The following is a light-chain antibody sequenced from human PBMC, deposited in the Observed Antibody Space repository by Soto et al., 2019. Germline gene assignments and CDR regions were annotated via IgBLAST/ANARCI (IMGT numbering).Light chain of an antibody. V-gene: IGKV3-20*01. CDR3: QQYGSSPRT. CDR2: DAS. CDR1: KSVRGSN. Sequence: EIVLTQSPGTLSLSPGKGPTPSCRAGKSVRGSNLPWYRQKPGQAPRLLIYDASSRATGIPDRFSGSGSGTDFTLTISRLEPEDFAVYYCQQYGSSPRTFGQGTKVEIK. J-gene: IGKJ1*01.